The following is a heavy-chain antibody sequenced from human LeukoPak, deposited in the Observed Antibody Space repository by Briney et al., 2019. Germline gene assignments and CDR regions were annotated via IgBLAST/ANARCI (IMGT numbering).Heavy chain of an antibody. V-gene: IGHV3-7*03. CDR3: AKHSWWSGYFYFLPFDY. Sequence: GGSLRLSCAASGFTFSSYWMSWVRQAPGKGLEWVANIRPDGSEIYYGDSVKGRFTISRDNSKNTLYLQMNSLRVEDTAVYYCAKHSWWSGYFYFLPFDYWGQGTLVTVSS. CDR1: GFTFSSYW. J-gene: IGHJ4*02. D-gene: IGHD3-3*01. CDR2: IRPDGSEI.